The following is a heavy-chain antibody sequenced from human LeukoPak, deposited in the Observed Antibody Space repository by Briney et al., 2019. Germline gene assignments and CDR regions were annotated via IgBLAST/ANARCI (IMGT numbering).Heavy chain of an antibody. Sequence: KESGPTLVKPTQPLTPTCTFSGVSLTTSGVGVGWIRQPPGKALEWLALIYWNDDKRYSPSLNSRLTITKDTSKNQVVLTMTNMDPVDTATYYCAHIYMYAFDIWGQGTMVTVSS. CDR1: GVSLTTSGVG. J-gene: IGHJ3*02. D-gene: IGHD2-2*02. V-gene: IGHV2-5*01. CDR3: AHIYMYAFDI. CDR2: IYWNDDK.